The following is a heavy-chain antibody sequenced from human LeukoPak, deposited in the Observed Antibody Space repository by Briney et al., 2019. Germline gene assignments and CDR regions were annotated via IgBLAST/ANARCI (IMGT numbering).Heavy chain of an antibody. V-gene: IGHV4-61*02. J-gene: IGHJ5*02. CDR1: GGSISSGSYY. Sequence: SETLSLTCTVSGGSISSGSYYWSWIRQPAGKGLEWIGSIYTSGSTNYNPSLKSRVTISVDTSKNQFSLKLSSVTAADTAVYYCARDRGGDYLSWFDPWGQGTLVTVSS. CDR3: ARDRGGDYLSWFDP. CDR2: IYTSGST. D-gene: IGHD4-17*01.